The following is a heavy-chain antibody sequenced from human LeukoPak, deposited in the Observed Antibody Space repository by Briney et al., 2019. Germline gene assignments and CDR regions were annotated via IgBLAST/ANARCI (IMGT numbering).Heavy chain of an antibody. V-gene: IGHV3-23*01. D-gene: IGHD2-2*02. J-gene: IGHJ4*02. CDR3: SSPDTPRAVSHSAASYFFDY. Sequence: PGVTLRLSCAAYGFTFSTYAMSWVRQAPGKGLEWVMVISADGGSKYYTDSVKGRFTISRDNSKNTLYLQMNSLRPEDTAIDHCSSPDTPRAVSHSAASYFFDYWGQGTLVTVSS. CDR2: ISADGGSK. CDR1: GFTFSTYA.